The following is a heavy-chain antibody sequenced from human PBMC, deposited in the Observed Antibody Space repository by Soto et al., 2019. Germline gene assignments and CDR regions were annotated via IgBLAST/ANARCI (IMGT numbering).Heavy chain of an antibody. J-gene: IGHJ4*02. CDR2: IYHSGST. D-gene: IGHD3-10*01. CDR3: ARGSMAYYGSGSYYN. V-gene: IGHV4-4*02. Sequence: QVQLQESGPGLVKPSGTLSLTCAVSGGSISSSNWWSWVRQPPGKGLEWIGEIYHSGSTNYNPSLKSRVTTSVDKSKNQFSLKLSSVTAADTAVYYCARGSMAYYGSGSYYNWGQGTLVTVSS. CDR1: GGSISSSNW.